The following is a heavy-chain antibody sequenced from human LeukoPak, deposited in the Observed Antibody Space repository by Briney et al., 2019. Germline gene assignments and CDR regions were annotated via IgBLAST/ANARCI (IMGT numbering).Heavy chain of an antibody. CDR2: IKQDGSEK. J-gene: IGHJ5*02. D-gene: IGHD2-2*02. V-gene: IGHV3-7*01. CDR3: APDCSSTSCYTRFDP. Sequence: GGSLRLSCAASGFTFSSYWMSWVRQAPGKGLEWVANIKQDGSEKYYVDSVKGRFTISRDNAKNSLYLQMNSLRAEDTAVYSCAPDCSSTSCYTRFDPWGQGTLVTVSS. CDR1: GFTFSSYW.